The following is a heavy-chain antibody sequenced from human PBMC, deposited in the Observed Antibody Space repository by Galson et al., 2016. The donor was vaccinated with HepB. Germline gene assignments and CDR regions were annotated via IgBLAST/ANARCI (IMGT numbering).Heavy chain of an antibody. D-gene: IGHD3-10*01. CDR2: INAGNGNA. Sequence: SVKVSCKASGYTFTSCPIHWVRQAPGQRLEWMGWINAGNGNAKYSQEFQGRVTITRDTSASTAYMELSNLKSEDTAVYYCARAGGILGVIGFDYWGQGTLATVSS. CDR3: ARAGGILGVIGFDY. J-gene: IGHJ4*02. CDR1: GYTFTSCP. V-gene: IGHV1-3*01.